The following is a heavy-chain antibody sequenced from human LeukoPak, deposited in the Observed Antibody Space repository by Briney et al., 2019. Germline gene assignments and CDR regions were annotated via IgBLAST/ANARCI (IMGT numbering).Heavy chain of an antibody. CDR1: GGTFSSYA. D-gene: IGHD5-18*01. V-gene: IGHV1-69*04. Sequence: ASVKVSCTASGGTFSSYAISWVRQAPGQGLEWMGRIIPILGIANYAQKFQGRVTITADKSTSTAYMELSSLRSEDTAVYYCAREEYSYGYGTFFFFDYWGQGTLVTVSS. CDR2: IIPILGIA. J-gene: IGHJ4*02. CDR3: AREEYSYGYGTFFFFDY.